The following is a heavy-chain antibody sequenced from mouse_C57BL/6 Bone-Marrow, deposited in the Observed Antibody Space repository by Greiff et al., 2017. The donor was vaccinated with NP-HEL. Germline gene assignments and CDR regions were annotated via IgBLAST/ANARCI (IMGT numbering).Heavy chain of an antibody. Sequence: EVQLQQSVAELVRPGASVKLSCTASGFNIKYTYMHWVKQRPEQGLEWIGRIDPANGNIKYAPKFQGTATITADTSSNTAYLQHSSLTSEDTAIYYCARGGYYPYYFDYWGQGTTLTVSS. V-gene: IGHV14-3*01. CDR3: ARGGYYPYYFDY. CDR1: GFNIKYTY. J-gene: IGHJ2*01. D-gene: IGHD2-3*01. CDR2: IDPANGNI.